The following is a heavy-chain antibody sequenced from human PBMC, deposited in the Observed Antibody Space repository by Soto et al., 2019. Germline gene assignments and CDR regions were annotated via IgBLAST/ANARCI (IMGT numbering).Heavy chain of an antibody. CDR3: ARHQRDDASRKIDC. D-gene: IGHD3-16*01. J-gene: IGHJ4*02. CDR1: GYSFTSNW. Sequence: ESVKISCQGSGYSFTSNWIGWVRQIPGKGLEWMGIINPADSDIKYSPSFQGQVTISADKSIGTAYLQWSSLKASDTVMYYCARHQRDDASRKIDCWGQGTLVTVSS. CDR2: INPADSDI. V-gene: IGHV5-51*01.